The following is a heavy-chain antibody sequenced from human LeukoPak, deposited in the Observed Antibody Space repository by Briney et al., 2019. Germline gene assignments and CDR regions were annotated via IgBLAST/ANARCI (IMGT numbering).Heavy chain of an antibody. CDR2: ISAYNGNT. Sequence: ASVKVSCKASGYTFTSYGISWVRQAPGQGLEWMGWISAYNGNTNYAQKLQGRVTMTTDTSTSTAYMELRSLRSDDTAVYYCARDRIAVAAHGYYYYGMDVCGQGTTVTVSS. V-gene: IGHV1-18*01. CDR3: ARDRIAVAAHGYYYYGMDV. J-gene: IGHJ6*02. D-gene: IGHD6-19*01. CDR1: GYTFTSYG.